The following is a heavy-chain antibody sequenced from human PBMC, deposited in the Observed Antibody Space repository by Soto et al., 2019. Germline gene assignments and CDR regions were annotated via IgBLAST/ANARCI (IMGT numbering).Heavy chain of an antibody. CDR1: GVTFSSYG. CDR2: IWYDGSNK. V-gene: IGHV3-30*02. D-gene: IGHD3-22*01. J-gene: IGHJ4*02. CDR3: LKGEYYYDGSAYYPFDY. Sequence: PGGSLRLSCAASGVTFSSYGMHLVRQAPGKGLEWVAVIWYDGSNKYYADSVKGRFSISRDNSKNTAYLQMSSLRPEDTAVYYFLKGEYYYDGSAYYPFDYWGQGRMVTVSS.